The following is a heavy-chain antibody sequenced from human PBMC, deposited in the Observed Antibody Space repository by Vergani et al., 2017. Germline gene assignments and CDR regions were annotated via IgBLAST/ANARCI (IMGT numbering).Heavy chain of an antibody. CDR1: GFTFSSYA. J-gene: IGHJ3*02. CDR2: ISSSGSTI. D-gene: IGHD3-3*01. Sequence: EVQLLESGGGLVQPGGSLRLSCAASGFTFSSYAMSWIRQAPGKGLEWVSYISSSGSTIYYADSVKGRFTISRDNAKNSLYLQMSSLRAEDTAVYYCARDAFEDFWSGSHDAFDIWGQGTMVTVSS. CDR3: ARDAFEDFWSGSHDAFDI. V-gene: IGHV3-48*04.